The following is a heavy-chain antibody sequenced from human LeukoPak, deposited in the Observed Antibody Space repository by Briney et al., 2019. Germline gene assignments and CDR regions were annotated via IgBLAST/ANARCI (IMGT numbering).Heavy chain of an antibody. CDR3: ARDGGDGDRWGY. CDR2: IYHSGST. V-gene: IGHV4-34*01. CDR1: GGSFSGYY. J-gene: IGHJ4*02. Sequence: SETLSLTCAVYGGSFSGYYWSWIRQPPGKGLEWIGSIYHSGSTYYNPSLKSRVTISVDTSKNQFSPKLSSVTAADTAVYYCARDGGDGDRWGYWGQGTLVTVSS. D-gene: IGHD3-16*01.